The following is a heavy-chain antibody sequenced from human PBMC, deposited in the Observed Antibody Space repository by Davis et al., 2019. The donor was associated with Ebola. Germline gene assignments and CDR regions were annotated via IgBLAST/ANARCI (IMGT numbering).Heavy chain of an antibody. CDR3: ASWIRDGYNDDAFDI. CDR2: ISAYNGNT. J-gene: IGHJ3*02. D-gene: IGHD5-24*01. CDR1: GYTFTSYG. V-gene: IGHV1-18*01. Sequence: ASVKVSCKASGYTFTSYGISWVRQAPGQGLEWMGWISAYNGNTNYAQKLQGRVTMTTDTSTSTAYMELSSLRSEDTAVYYCASWIRDGYNDDAFDIWGQGTMVTVSS.